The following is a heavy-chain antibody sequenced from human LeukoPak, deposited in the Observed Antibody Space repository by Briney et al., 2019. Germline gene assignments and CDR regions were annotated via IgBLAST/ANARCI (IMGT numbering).Heavy chain of an antibody. CDR2: IYYSGST. V-gene: IGHV4-59*01. Sequence: SETLSLTCTVSGGSISSYYWSWIRQPPGKGLEWIGYIYYSGSTNYNPSLKSRVTISVDTSKNQFSLKLSSVTDAATAVYYCARDDYDSSGYPYFDYWGQGTLVTVSS. CDR1: GGSISSYY. D-gene: IGHD3-22*01. J-gene: IGHJ4*02. CDR3: ARDDYDSSGYPYFDY.